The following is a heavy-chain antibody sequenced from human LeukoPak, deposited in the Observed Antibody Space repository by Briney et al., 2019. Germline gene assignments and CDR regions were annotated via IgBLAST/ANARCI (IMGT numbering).Heavy chain of an antibody. CDR2: ISTNNGNT. V-gene: IGHV1-18*01. CDR3: ARDSPLGNWDY. J-gene: IGHJ4*02. D-gene: IGHD1-14*01. CDR1: VYTXTSYG. Sequence: ASLKVSCKASVYTXTSYGITWVRQAPGQGLEWMGWISTNNGNTYYAQKLQGRVTMTTDTSTSTVYMELRSLRSDDTAVYYCARDSPLGNWDYWGQGTLVTVSS.